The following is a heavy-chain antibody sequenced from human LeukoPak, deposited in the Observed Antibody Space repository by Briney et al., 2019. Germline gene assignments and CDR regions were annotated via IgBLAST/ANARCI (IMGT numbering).Heavy chain of an antibody. CDR3: AREDRITIFGVVITPDCYYGMDV. D-gene: IGHD3-3*01. Sequence: ASVKVSCKASGYTFTSYYMHWVRQAPGQGLEWMGIINPSGGSTSYAQKFQGRVTMTRDTSTSTVYMELSSLRSEDTAVYYCAREDRITIFGVVITPDCYYGMDVWGQGTTVTVSS. J-gene: IGHJ6*02. CDR2: INPSGGST. CDR1: GYTFTSYY. V-gene: IGHV1-46*01.